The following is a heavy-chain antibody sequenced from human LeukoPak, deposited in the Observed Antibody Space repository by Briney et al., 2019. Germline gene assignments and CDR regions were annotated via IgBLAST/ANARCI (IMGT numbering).Heavy chain of an antibody. V-gene: IGHV3-20*04. CDR2: INWDGGST. D-gene: IGHD6-19*01. CDR3: ARTVSSAGWSDDAFDI. J-gene: IGHJ3*02. CDR1: GFTFSSSG. Sequence: GGSLRLSCAASGFTFSSSGMHWVRQAPGKGLEWVSGINWDGGSTGYADSVKGRFTISRDNAKNFLYLQMNSLRAEDTALYYCARTVSSAGWSDDAFDIWGQGTMVTVSS.